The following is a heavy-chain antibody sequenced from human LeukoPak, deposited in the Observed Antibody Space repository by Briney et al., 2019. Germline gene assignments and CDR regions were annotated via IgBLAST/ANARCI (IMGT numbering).Heavy chain of an antibody. CDR3: AKVHLSVVVTANRYYFDY. V-gene: IGHV3-30*18. Sequence: PGRSLRLSCAASGFTFSSYGMHWVRQAPGKGLEWVAVISYDGSNKYYADSVKGRFTISRDNSKNTLYLQMNSLRAEDTAVYYCAKVHLSVVVTANRYYFDYWGQGTLVTVSS. CDR2: ISYDGSNK. CDR1: GFTFSSYG. J-gene: IGHJ4*02. D-gene: IGHD2-21*02.